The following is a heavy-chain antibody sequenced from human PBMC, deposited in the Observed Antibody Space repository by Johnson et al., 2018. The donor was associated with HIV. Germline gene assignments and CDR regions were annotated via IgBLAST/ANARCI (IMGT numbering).Heavy chain of an antibody. CDR1: GFTFSSYG. CDR2: IWYDGSNK. J-gene: IGHJ3*02. V-gene: IGHV3-33*01. D-gene: IGHD2-8*02. CDR3: ARGPSQLYWPDVAFDI. Sequence: QEQLVESGGGVVQPGRSLRLSCAASGFTFSSYGMHWVRQAPGKGLEWVAVIWYDGSNKYYADSVKGRFTISRDNSKNTLYLQMNSLRAEDTAVYYWARGPSQLYWPDVAFDIWGQGTTVTVSS.